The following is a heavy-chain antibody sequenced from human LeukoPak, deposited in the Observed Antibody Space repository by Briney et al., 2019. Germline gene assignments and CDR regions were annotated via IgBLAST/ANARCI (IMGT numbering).Heavy chain of an antibody. CDR3: ARDKAGWAGDYYYGMDV. V-gene: IGHV1-69*04. J-gene: IGHJ6*02. D-gene: IGHD1-14*01. CDR1: GYTFTSYD. CDR2: IIPILGIA. Sequence: ASVKVSCKASGYTFTSYDINWVRQAPGQGLEWMGRIIPILGIANYAQKFQGRVTITADKSTSTAYMELSSLRSEDTAVYYCARDKAGWAGDYYYGMDVWGQGTTVTVSS.